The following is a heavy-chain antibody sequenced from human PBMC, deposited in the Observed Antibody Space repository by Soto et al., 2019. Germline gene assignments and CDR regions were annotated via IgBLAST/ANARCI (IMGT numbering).Heavy chain of an antibody. CDR2: IIPIFGTA. Sequence: SVKVSCKASGGTFSSYAISWVRQAPGQGLEWMGGIIPIFGTANYAQKFQGRVTITADESTSTAYMELSSLRSEDTAVYYCARVDTAMVGGLGSYFDYWGQGTLVTVSS. D-gene: IGHD5-18*01. V-gene: IGHV1-69*13. CDR1: GGTFSSYA. CDR3: ARVDTAMVGGLGSYFDY. J-gene: IGHJ4*02.